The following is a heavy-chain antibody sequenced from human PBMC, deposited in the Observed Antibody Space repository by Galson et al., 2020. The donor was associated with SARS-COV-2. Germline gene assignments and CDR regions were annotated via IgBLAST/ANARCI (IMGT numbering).Heavy chain of an antibody. CDR3: AREAYSSSWYVIWFDA. J-gene: IGHJ5*02. CDR1: GYTLTSYG. V-gene: IGHV1-18*01. Sequence: ASVKVSCKASGYTLTSYGISWVRQAPGQRLQWMGWISAYNGNTNYAQKLQSRVTMTTDTSTSTAYMELRSMRSDDTAVYYCAREAYSSSWYVIWFDAWGQGTLVTVSS. CDR2: ISAYNGNT. D-gene: IGHD6-13*01.